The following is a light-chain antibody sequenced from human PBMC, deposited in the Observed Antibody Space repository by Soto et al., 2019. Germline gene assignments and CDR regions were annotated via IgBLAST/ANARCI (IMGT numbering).Light chain of an antibody. CDR2: GAS. CDR3: QHYRNYPWT. CDR1: QGISNW. J-gene: IGKJ1*01. Sequence: AIRMTQSPSSFSASTGDRVTITCRASQGISNWLAWYQQKPGKAPKLLIYGASTLQSGVPSRFSGSGSGTDFTLNISSLQSEDSATYYCQHYRNYPWTFGQGTKVEVK. V-gene: IGKV1-8*01.